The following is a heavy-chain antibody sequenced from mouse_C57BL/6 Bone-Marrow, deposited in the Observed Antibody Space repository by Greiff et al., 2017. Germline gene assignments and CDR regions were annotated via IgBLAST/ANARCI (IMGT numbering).Heavy chain of an antibody. CDR2: IDPETGGT. V-gene: IGHV1-15*01. J-gene: IGHJ4*01. CDR1: GYTFTDYE. Sequence: VKLQESGAELVRPGASVTLSCKASGYTFTDYEMHWVKQTPVHGLEWIGAIDPETGGTAYNQTFKGKATLTVDKSSSTAYMELNSLTSEDSAVXYCARGGGPYGNYAMDYWGQGTSVTVSS. D-gene: IGHD1-1*01. CDR3: ARGGGPYGNYAMDY.